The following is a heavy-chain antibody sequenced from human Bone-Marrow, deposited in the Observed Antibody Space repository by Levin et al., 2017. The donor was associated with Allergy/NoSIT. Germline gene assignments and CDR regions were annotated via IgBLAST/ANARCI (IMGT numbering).Heavy chain of an antibody. V-gene: IGHV2-5*02. CDR1: GFSFRSSEVG. J-gene: IGHJ4*02. D-gene: IGHD3-9*01. CDR3: ARCSCDLVTGLVREYYCDY. CDR2: IYLDDNK. Sequence: SGPTLVKPTQTLTLTCTFSGFSFRSSEVGVGWIRQPPGKALEWLALIYLDDNKRYSPSLKSRLIIPRDTSKNQVVLTMTNMDPVDTATYYCARCSCDLVTGLVREYYCDYWGQGTLVTVSS.